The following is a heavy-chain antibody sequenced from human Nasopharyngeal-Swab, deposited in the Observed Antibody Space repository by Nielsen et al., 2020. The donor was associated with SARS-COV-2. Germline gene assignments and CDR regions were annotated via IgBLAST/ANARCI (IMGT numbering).Heavy chain of an antibody. V-gene: IGHV1-3*01. CDR2: INAGNGNT. D-gene: IGHD3-10*01. Sequence: WVRQAPGQRLEWMGWINAGNGNTKYSQKFQGRVTITRDTSASTAYMELSGLRSEDTAVYYCARGRGYYGSGGYYYMDVWGKGTTVTVSS. CDR3: ARGRGYYGSGGYYYMDV. J-gene: IGHJ6*03.